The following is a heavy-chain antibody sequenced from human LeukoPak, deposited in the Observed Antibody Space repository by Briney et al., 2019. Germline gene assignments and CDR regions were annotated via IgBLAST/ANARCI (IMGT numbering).Heavy chain of an antibody. CDR3: ARDVGFIVGATPGAFDI. CDR2: IYSGGNT. Sequence: PGGSLRLSCAASGFTVGSNYMTWVRQAPGKGLEWVSVIYSGGNTYYADSVKGRFTISRDNTKNTVYLQMNSLRADDTAVYYCARDVGFIVGATPGAFDIWGRGTMVTVSS. CDR1: GFTVGSNY. V-gene: IGHV3-66*01. J-gene: IGHJ3*02. D-gene: IGHD1-26*01.